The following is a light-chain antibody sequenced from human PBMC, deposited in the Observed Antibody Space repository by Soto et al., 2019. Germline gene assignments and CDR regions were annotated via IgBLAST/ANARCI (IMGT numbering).Light chain of an antibody. CDR1: QSVSSY. CDR2: DAS. J-gene: IGKJ4*01. Sequence: EIVLTQSPATLSLSPGERATLSCRASQSVSSYLAWYQQKPGQDPRLLIYDASNRATGIPARFSGSGSGTDFTTTISILQHEDFAVYYCQQRSNRPLTFGGGTKVEIK. V-gene: IGKV3-11*01. CDR3: QQRSNRPLT.